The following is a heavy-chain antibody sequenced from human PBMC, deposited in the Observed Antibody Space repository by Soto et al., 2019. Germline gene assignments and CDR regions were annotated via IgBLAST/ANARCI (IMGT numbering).Heavy chain of an antibody. D-gene: IGHD3-3*01. Sequence: PGQGLEWMGGIIPIFGTVNYAQKFQGRVTITADESTSTAYMELSSLRSEDTAVYYCARDQHDLYYYYGMDVWGQGTTVTVSS. J-gene: IGHJ6*02. V-gene: IGHV1-69*01. CDR2: IIPIFGTV. CDR3: ARDQHDLYYYYGMDV.